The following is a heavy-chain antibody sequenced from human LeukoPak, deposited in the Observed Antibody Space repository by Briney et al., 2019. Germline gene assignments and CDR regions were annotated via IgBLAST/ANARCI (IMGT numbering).Heavy chain of an antibody. J-gene: IGHJ4*02. CDR1: GDSVSSNTAA. CDR3: ARDLGSDGGTFIASMAY. CDR2: TYYRSKWYN. Sequence: SQTLSLTCAISGDSVSSNTAAWNWIRQSPSRGLEWLGRTYYRSKWYNNYAVSVKSRITINPDTSKNQFSLQLNSVTPEDTAVYYCARDLGSDGGTFIASMAYWGQGILVTVSS. V-gene: IGHV6-1*01. D-gene: IGHD4-23*01.